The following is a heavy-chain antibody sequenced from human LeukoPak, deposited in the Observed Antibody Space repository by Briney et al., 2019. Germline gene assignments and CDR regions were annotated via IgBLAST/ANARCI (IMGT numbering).Heavy chain of an antibody. CDR1: GFIFTDYG. CDR2: IRYDGSDK. CDR3: AKEGTASKPSDLDY. J-gene: IGHJ4*02. D-gene: IGHD1/OR15-1a*01. V-gene: IGHV3-30*02. Sequence: GGSLRLSCAASGFIFTDYGMHWVRQAPGKGLEWLTFIRYDGSDKYYADSVKGRFTISRDNSKNTLYLQMNSLTSEDTAVYYCAKEGTASKPSDLDYWGQGILVTVSS.